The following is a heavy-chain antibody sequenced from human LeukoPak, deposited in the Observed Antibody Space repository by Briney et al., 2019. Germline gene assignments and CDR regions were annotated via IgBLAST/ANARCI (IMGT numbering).Heavy chain of an antibody. J-gene: IGHJ6*02. V-gene: IGHV3-13*01. CDR3: TRAGPYYYYYDMDV. Sequence: GGSLRLSCAASGFTFSDYDMHWVRQVTGKGLEWVSGIGTAGDTYYPGSVKGRFTISRENVKNSLYLQMNSLRAGDTAVYYCTRAGPYYYYYDMDVWGQGTTVTVSS. CDR2: IGTAGDT. CDR1: GFTFSDYD.